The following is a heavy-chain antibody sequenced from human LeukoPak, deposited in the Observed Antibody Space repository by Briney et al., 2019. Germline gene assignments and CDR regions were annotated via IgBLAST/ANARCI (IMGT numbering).Heavy chain of an antibody. CDR1: GFTFSSYS. V-gene: IGHV3-21*04. J-gene: IGHJ5*02. CDR2: ISSSSSYI. D-gene: IGHD3-10*01. CDR3: AKWGTMVRGVSNWFDP. Sequence: GGSLRLSCAASGFTFSSYSMNWVRQAPGKGLEWVSSISSSSSYIYYADSVKGRFTISRDNSKNTLYLQMNSLRAEDTAVYYCAKWGTMVRGVSNWFDPWGQGTLVTVSP.